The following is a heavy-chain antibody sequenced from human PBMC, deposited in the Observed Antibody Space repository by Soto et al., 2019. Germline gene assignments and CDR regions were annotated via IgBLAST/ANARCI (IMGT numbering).Heavy chain of an antibody. CDR1: GFTFSSYA. CDR3: GIDYYHVEDADAFAI. Sequence: GGSLRLCCAASGFTFSSYAMSWVRQAPGKGLEWVSAISGSGGSTYYADSVKGRFTISRDNSENMLSLQMSSLRPEDTAVYYCGIDYYHVEDADAFAIWGQGTMVTVSS. CDR2: ISGSGGST. J-gene: IGHJ3*02. D-gene: IGHD3-10*01. V-gene: IGHV3-23*01.